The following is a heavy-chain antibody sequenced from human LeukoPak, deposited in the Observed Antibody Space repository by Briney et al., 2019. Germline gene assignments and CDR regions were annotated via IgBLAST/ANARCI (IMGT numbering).Heavy chain of an antibody. CDR3: ARHPLKYYYDSSGYHDY. CDR1: GGSFSGYY. V-gene: IGHV4-34*01. Sequence: SETLSLTCAVYGGSFSGYYWSWIRQPPGKGLEWIGEINHSGSTNYNPSLKSRVTISVDTSKNQFSLKLSSVTAADTAVYYCARHPLKYYYDSSGYHDYWGQGTLVTVSS. CDR2: INHSGST. J-gene: IGHJ4*02. D-gene: IGHD3-22*01.